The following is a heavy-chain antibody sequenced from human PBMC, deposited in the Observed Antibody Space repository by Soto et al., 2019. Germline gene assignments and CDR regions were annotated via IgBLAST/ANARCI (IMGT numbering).Heavy chain of an antibody. J-gene: IGHJ4*02. V-gene: IGHV3-30-3*01. CDR2: ISYDGSNK. Sequence: GGSLRLSCAASGFTFSSYAMHWVRQAPGKGLEWVAVISYDGSNKYYADSVKGRFTISRDNSKNTLYLQMNSLRAEDTAVYYCAYLGPYDFWSGYLDSGYWGQGTLVTVSS. CDR3: AYLGPYDFWSGYLDSGY. D-gene: IGHD3-3*01. CDR1: GFTFSSYA.